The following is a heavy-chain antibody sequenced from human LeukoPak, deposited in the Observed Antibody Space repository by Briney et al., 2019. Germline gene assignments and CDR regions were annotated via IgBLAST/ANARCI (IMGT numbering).Heavy chain of an antibody. CDR3: ARDNVVGATTKPYYYYMDV. V-gene: IGHV4-39*07. Sequence: SETLSLTCTVSGGSISSSSYYWGWIRQPPGKGLEWIGSIYYSGSTYYNPSLKSRVTISVDTSKNQFSLKLSSVTAADTAVYYCARDNVVGATTKPYYYYMDVWGKGTTVTVSS. J-gene: IGHJ6*03. D-gene: IGHD1-26*01. CDR2: IYYSGST. CDR1: GGSISSSSYY.